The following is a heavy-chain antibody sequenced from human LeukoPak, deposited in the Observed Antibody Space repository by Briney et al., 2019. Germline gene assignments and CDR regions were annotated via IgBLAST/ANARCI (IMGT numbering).Heavy chain of an antibody. CDR1: GFTFSNAW. Sequence: GGSLRLSCAASGFTFSNAWMSWVRQAPGKGLEWVGRIKSKTDGGTTDYAAPVKGRFTISRDDSKNTLYLQMNSLKTEDTAVYYCTTCDILTGFDAFDIWGQGTMVTVSS. V-gene: IGHV3-15*01. CDR2: IKSKTDGGTT. J-gene: IGHJ3*02. D-gene: IGHD3-9*01. CDR3: TTCDILTGFDAFDI.